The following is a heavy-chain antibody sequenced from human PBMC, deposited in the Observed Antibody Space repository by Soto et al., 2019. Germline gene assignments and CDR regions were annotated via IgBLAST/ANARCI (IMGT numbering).Heavy chain of an antibody. CDR1: GGSISSGGYY. CDR3: ARDQGIFGVDDDRWLDP. D-gene: IGHD3-3*01. Sequence: SETLSLTCTVSGGSISSGGYYWSWIRQHPGKGLEWIGYIYYSGSTYYNPSLKSRVTISVDTSKNQFSLKLSSVTAADTAVYYCARDQGIFGVDDDRWLDPWGQGTLVTVSS. J-gene: IGHJ5*02. CDR2: IYYSGST. V-gene: IGHV4-31*03.